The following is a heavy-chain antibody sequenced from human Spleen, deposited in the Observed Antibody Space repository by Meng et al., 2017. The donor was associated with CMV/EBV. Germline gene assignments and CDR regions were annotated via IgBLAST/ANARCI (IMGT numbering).Heavy chain of an antibody. CDR1: GYTFPDYY. J-gene: IGHJ5*02. D-gene: IGHD3-16*02. Sequence: KLSCKISGYTFPDYYIHWLQQAPGKGLEWMGLVDPADGETRYAGKFQGRVTITADTSTDTAYMELSSLRTEDTAVYFCAAGRSYPNPWGQGTLVTVSS. CDR2: VDPADGET. V-gene: IGHV1-69-2*01. CDR3: AAGRSYPNP.